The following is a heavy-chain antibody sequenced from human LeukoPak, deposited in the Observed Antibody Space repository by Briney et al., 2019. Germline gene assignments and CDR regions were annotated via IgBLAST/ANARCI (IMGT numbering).Heavy chain of an antibody. CDR3: AKYKSGWGYYYYYMDV. CDR1: GFTFSSYG. Sequence: GGSLRLSCAASGFTFSSYGMSWVRQAPGKGLEWVSAISGSGDSTYCADSVKGRFTISRDNSKNTLYVQMNSLRAEDTAVYYCAKYKSGWGYYYYYMDVWGKGTTVTISS. J-gene: IGHJ6*03. CDR2: ISGSGDST. V-gene: IGHV3-23*01. D-gene: IGHD3-10*01.